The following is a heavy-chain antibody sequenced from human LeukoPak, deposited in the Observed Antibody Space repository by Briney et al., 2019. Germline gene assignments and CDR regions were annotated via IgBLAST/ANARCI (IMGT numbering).Heavy chain of an antibody. CDR2: IKPDGSVT. Sequence: GGSLRLSCAGSGFTFSTFWMSWVRQAPGKGLEWAASIKPDGSVTHYVDSVKGRFTISRDNAKNPVYLQMNSLRAEDAALYYCARKNGMDVWGQGTTVTVSS. CDR3: ARKNGMDV. V-gene: IGHV3-7*01. J-gene: IGHJ6*02. CDR1: GFTFSTFW.